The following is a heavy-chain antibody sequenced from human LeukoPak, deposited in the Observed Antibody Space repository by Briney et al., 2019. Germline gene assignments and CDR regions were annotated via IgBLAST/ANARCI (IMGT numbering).Heavy chain of an antibody. CDR3: ARDSTSYYESSVYGFDI. D-gene: IGHD3-22*01. J-gene: IGHJ3*02. Sequence: SETLSLTCAVSGDSISSWYWSWIRQPPGKGLQWIGYIYYSGTTYYNPSLKSRVSISFDTSKNQFSLKLSSVTAADTAVYYCARDSTSYYESSVYGFDIWGQGTMVTVSS. CDR1: GDSISSWY. CDR2: IYYSGTT. V-gene: IGHV4-59*01.